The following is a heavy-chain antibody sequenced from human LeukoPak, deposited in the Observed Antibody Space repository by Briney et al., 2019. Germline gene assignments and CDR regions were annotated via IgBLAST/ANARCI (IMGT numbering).Heavy chain of an antibody. D-gene: IGHD3-9*01. J-gene: IGHJ6*02. Sequence: SETLSLTCAVSGGSISSSNWWSWVRQPPGKGLEWIGEIYHSGSTNYNPSHKSRVTISVVKSKNQFSLKLSSVTAADTAVYYCARVHYDILTGYYYGMDVWGQGTTVTVSS. V-gene: IGHV4-4*02. CDR2: IYHSGST. CDR1: GGSISSSNW. CDR3: ARVHYDILTGYYYGMDV.